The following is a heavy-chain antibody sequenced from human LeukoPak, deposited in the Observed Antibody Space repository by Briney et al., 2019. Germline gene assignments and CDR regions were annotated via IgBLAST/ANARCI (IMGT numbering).Heavy chain of an antibody. CDR1: GFTFSDYY. CDR3: ARDLLATSDAFDI. J-gene: IGHJ3*02. Sequence: GGSLRLSCAASGFTFSDYYMSWIRQAPGKGLEWVSYISSSGSTIYYADSVKGRFTISRDNAKNSLYLQMNSLRAEDTAVYYCARDLLATSDAFDIWGQGTMVTVSS. V-gene: IGHV3-11*04. CDR2: ISSSGSTI.